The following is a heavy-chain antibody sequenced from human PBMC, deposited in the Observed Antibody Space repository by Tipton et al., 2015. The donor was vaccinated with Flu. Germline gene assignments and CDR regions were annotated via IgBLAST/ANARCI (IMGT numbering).Heavy chain of an antibody. V-gene: IGHV1-2*02. D-gene: IGHD1-26*01. CDR3: ATGNPTSYLGTAAGWFDT. CDR2: INPNSGGT. CDR1: GYTLTGYY. J-gene: IGHJ5*02. Sequence: QLVQSGAEMRKTGASVKVSCKASGYTLTGYYMHWVRQAPGQGMEWMGWINPNSGGTNPAQTFQGRVTMTRDTSINTAYMEMTSLTSDDTAVYYCATGNPTSYLGTAAGWFDTWGQGTLVSVSS.